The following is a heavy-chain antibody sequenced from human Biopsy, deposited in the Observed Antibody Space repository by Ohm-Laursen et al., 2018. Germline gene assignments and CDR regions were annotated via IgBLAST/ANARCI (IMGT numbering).Heavy chain of an antibody. CDR1: GFAFSNYY. Sequence: SLRLSCTASGFAFSNYYMHWVRQAPGKGLERVANIKHDGSETYFVDSVKGRFTISRDSAKSSLYLQMNSLRAEDTAVYYCARSMTTMVRRRSYYFDYWGQGTLVTVSS. D-gene: IGHD3-10*01. V-gene: IGHV3-7*01. CDR2: IKHDGSET. J-gene: IGHJ4*02. CDR3: ARSMTTMVRRRSYYFDY.